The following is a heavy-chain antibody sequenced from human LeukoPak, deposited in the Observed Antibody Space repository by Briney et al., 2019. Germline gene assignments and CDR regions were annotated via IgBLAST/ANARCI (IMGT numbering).Heavy chain of an antibody. CDR3: AREYTKGAFDI. CDR1: GGSISSYY. J-gene: IGHJ3*02. V-gene: IGHV4-59*12. D-gene: IGHD1-1*01. Sequence: DPSETLSLTCTVSGGSISSYYWSWIRQPPGKGLEWIGYIYHSGSTYYNPSLKSRVTISVDRSKNQFSLKLSSVTAADTAVYYCAREYTKGAFDIWGQGTMVTVSS. CDR2: IYHSGST.